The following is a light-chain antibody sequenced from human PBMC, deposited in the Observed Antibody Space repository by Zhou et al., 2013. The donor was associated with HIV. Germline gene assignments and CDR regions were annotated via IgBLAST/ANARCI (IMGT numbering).Light chain of an antibody. CDR1: QDITHY. V-gene: IGKV1-39*01. Sequence: DIQMTQSPSSLSASVGDRVTITCRASQDITHYLAWFQQKPGKAPHLLIYAASILQSGVPSRFSGSGSGADFTLTINSLQPEDFATYFCQQSYSVPPTFGQGTKLEI. J-gene: IGKJ2*01. CDR3: QQSYSVPPT. CDR2: AAS.